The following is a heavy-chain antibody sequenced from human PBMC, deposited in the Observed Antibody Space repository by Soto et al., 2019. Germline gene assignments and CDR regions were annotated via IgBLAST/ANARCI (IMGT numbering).Heavy chain of an antibody. V-gene: IGHV4-39*01. J-gene: IGHJ4*02. CDR1: GGSISSSSYY. D-gene: IGHD6-6*01. CDR2: IYYSGST. CDR3: ARPEGQYSSSSFDY. Sequence: PSETLSLTCTVSGGSISSSSYYWGWIRQPPGKGLEWIGSIYYSGSTYYNPSLKSRVTISVDTSKNQFSLKLSSVTAADTAVYYCARPEGQYSSSSFDYRGQGTLVTVSS.